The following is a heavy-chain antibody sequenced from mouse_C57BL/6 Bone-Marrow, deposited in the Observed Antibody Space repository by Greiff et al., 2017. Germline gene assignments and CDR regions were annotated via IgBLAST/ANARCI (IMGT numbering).Heavy chain of an antibody. V-gene: IGHV1-20*01. Sequence: DVQLQESGPELVKPGDSVKISCKASGYSFTGYFMNWVMQSHGKSLEWIGRINPYNGDTFYNQKFKGKATLTVDKSSSTARMELRSLTSEDSAVYYGVQGYSDGSDGFDYWGQGTTLTVSS. CDR3: VQGYSDGSDGFDY. CDR1: GYSFTGYF. J-gene: IGHJ2*01. D-gene: IGHD1-1*02. CDR2: INPYNGDT.